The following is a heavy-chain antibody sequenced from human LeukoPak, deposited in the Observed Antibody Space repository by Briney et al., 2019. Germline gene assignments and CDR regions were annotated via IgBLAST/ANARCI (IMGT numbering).Heavy chain of an antibody. CDR1: GFIFSSYA. CDR2: ISGSGVNT. CDR3: AKVAAAGSAHDY. D-gene: IGHD6-13*01. Sequence: GGSLRLSCAASGFIFSSYAMSWVRQAPGKGLEWVSGISGSGVNTVYADSVKGRFTISRDNSRNTLYLQMNSLRAEDTAVYYCAKVAAAGSAHDYWGQGTLVTVSS. V-gene: IGHV3-23*01. J-gene: IGHJ4*02.